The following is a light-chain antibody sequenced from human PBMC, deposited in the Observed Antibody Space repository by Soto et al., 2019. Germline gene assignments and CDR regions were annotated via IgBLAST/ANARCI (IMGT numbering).Light chain of an antibody. V-gene: IGLV1-40*01. J-gene: IGLJ3*02. Sequence: QAVLTQPPSVSGAPGQRVIISCAGSRSNIGAGYAVHWYRRLPGTAPKLLISRNNNRPSGVPDRFSGSKSGTSASLAIAGLQAEDEADYYCQSYDSSLSIWVFGGGTQLTVL. CDR1: RSNIGAGYA. CDR2: RNN. CDR3: QSYDSSLSIWV.